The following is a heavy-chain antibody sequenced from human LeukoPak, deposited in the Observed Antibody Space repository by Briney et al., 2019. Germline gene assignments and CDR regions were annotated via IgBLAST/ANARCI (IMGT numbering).Heavy chain of an antibody. D-gene: IGHD5-12*01. CDR1: GGSISSSSYY. V-gene: IGHV4-39*07. CDR3: AREVATLDAFDI. Sequence: SETLSLTCTVSGGSISSSSYYWGWIRQPPGKGLEWIESIYHSGSTYYNPSLKSRVTISVDTSKNQFSLKLSSVTAADTAVYYCAREVATLDAFDIWGQGTMVTVSS. CDR2: IYHSGST. J-gene: IGHJ3*02.